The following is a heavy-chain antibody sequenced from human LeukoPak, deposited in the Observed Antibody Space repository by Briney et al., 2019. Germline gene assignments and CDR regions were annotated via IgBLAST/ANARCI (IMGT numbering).Heavy chain of an antibody. CDR3: AKDSGKTVADLDY. D-gene: IGHD6-19*01. V-gene: IGHV3-23*01. CDR2: ISDSGTTT. CDR1: GFTFSSFG. Sequence: PPGGSLRLSCAASGFTFSSFGMSWVRQAPGKGLEWVSAISDSGTTTYHADSVKGRFTISRDNCKNTLYLRMNSLRAEDTAVYYCAKDSGKTVADLDYWGQGTLVTVSS. J-gene: IGHJ4*02.